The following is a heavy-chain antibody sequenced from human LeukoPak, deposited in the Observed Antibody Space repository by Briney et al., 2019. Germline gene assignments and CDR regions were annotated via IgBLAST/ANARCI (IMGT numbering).Heavy chain of an antibody. J-gene: IGHJ5*02. V-gene: IGHV4-34*12. CDR1: GGPFSGFY. D-gene: IGHD2-2*02. Sequence: SETPSLTCAVNGGPFSGFYWSWIRQPPGKGLEWIGRIIHSGSTNYNPSLKSRVTMSLDSSKKQISLKLSSVTAADTAVYYCARASSCDSTTCYNLSWFAPWGQGTLVTVSS. CDR3: ARASSCDSTTCYNLSWFAP. CDR2: IIHSGST.